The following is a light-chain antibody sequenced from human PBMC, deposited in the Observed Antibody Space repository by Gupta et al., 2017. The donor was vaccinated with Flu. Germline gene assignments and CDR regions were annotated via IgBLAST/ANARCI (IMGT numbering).Light chain of an antibody. CDR2: RVS. CDR1: QSLLHRNGNTY. V-gene: IGKV2-30*02. Sequence: PVTLGQPASISCRSSQSLLHRNGNTYLTWFQQRPGQSPRRLIFRVSKRDSGVPDRFSGSGSGTDFTLKISRVEAEDVGVYYFMQGTHLRTFGQGTKVEIK. J-gene: IGKJ1*01. CDR3: MQGTHLRT.